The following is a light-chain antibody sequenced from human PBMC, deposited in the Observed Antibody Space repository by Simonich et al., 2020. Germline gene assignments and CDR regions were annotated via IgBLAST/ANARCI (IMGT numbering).Light chain of an antibody. CDR1: SSNIGSNY. V-gene: IGLV1-47*01. CDR2: RNN. CDR3: AAWDDSLSGWV. J-gene: IGLJ3*02. Sequence: QSVLTQPPSASGTPGQRVTISCSGSSSNIGSNYVYWYQQLPGTAPKLLIYRNNPRPSGVPARFSCSKSGTSASLAISGLRSEDEADYYCAAWDDSLSGWVFGGGTKLTVL.